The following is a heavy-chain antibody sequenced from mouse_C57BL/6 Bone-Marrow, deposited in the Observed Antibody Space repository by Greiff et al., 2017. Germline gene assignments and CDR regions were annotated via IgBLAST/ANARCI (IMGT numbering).Heavy chain of an antibody. CDR2: ISSGGSYT. D-gene: IGHD1-1*01. CDR3: ARGAVTTVVATSFDY. CDR1: GFTFSSYG. Sequence: DVKLVESGGDLVKPGGSLKLSCAASGFTFSSYGMSWVRQTPDKRLEWVATISSGGSYTYYPDSVKGRFTNSRDNAKNTLYLQMSSLKSEDTAMYYCARGAVTTVVATSFDYWGQGTTLTVSS. V-gene: IGHV5-6*02. J-gene: IGHJ2*01.